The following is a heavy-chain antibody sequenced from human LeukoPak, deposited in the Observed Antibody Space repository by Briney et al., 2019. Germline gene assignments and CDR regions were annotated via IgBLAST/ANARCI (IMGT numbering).Heavy chain of an antibody. D-gene: IGHD4-11*01. Sequence: SSETLSPTCTVSGDSISSSHYYWGWIRQSPGKGLEWIGSIYSGGETHYNPSLNSRVTIFLDTSKNRFSLNLISVTATDTAVYYCVRDYSNFVQGDWGQGTLVTVSS. J-gene: IGHJ4*02. V-gene: IGHV4-39*02. CDR1: GDSISSSHYY. CDR3: VRDYSNFVQGD. CDR2: IYSGGET.